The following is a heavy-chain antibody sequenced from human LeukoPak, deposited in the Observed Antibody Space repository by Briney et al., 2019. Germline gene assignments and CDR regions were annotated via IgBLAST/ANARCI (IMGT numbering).Heavy chain of an antibody. J-gene: IGHJ5*02. D-gene: IGHD1-1*01. CDR3: ARAGSSTETYPTWFDP. CDR2: ISPYNANT. V-gene: IGHV1-18*01. Sequence: ASVKVSCKASGYTFTTYGINWVRRAPGQGLEWMGWISPYNANTNYAQKLQDRVTMTTDTSTTTVYMELRSLRSDDTAVYYCARAGSSTETYPTWFDPWGQGTLVTVSS. CDR1: GYTFTTYG.